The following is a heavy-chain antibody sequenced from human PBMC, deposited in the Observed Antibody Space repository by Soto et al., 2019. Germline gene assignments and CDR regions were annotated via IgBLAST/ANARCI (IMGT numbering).Heavy chain of an antibody. Sequence: GASVKVSCKASGGTFSSYTISWVRQAPGQGLEWMGRIIPILGIANYAQKFQGRVTITADKSTSTAYMELSSLRSEDTAVYYCARFPVAGTLPANAFDIWGQGTMVTVSS. CDR1: GGTFSSYT. CDR3: ARFPVAGTLPANAFDI. CDR2: IIPILGIA. D-gene: IGHD6-19*01. J-gene: IGHJ3*02. V-gene: IGHV1-69*02.